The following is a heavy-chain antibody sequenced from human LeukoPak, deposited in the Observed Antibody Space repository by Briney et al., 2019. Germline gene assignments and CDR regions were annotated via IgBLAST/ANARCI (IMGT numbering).Heavy chain of an antibody. J-gene: IGHJ4*02. CDR3: ARDPGAFPYFFDC. CDR1: GFTFNNYA. CDR2: ISGDGVSP. Sequence: GGSVRLSCAASGFTFNNYALTWVRQTPGKGLECVSAISGDGVSPYYADSVRGRFTISRDNSKNTLYLQMNSLRVEDTAVYFCARDPGAFPYFFDCWGQGTLVTVSS. V-gene: IGHV3-23*01. D-gene: IGHD4/OR15-4a*01.